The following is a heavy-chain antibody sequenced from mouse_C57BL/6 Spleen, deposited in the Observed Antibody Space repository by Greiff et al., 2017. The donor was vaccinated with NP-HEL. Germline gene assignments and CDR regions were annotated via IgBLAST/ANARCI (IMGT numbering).Heavy chain of an antibody. Sequence: EVKLVESGGGLVQPGGSLKLSCAASGFTFSDYYMYWVRQTPEKRLEWVAYISNGGGSTYYPDTVKCRFTISWDNAKNTLYLQMSRLKSEDTAMYYCARHKSSQGYYAMDYWGQGTSVTVSS. J-gene: IGHJ4*01. CDR1: GFTFSDYY. V-gene: IGHV5-12*01. CDR3: ARHKSSQGYYAMDY. CDR2: ISNGGGST. D-gene: IGHD1-1*01.